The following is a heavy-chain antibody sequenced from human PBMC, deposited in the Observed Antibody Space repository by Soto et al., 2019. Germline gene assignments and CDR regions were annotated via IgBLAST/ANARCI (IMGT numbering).Heavy chain of an antibody. J-gene: IGHJ6*02. CDR1: GDTSNNYV. CDR2: IVPTFASA. CDR3: ARSLAYYDFWSGYYPNGMDL. Sequence: QVPLEQSGTEVKKPGSSVKVSCKASGDTSNNYVVSWVRQAPGQGLEWMGGIVPTFASANYAQKFQGRVSITADESTSTVYVELNSLMSEDTAVYYCARSLAYYDFWSGYYPNGMDLWGQGTTVTVSS. D-gene: IGHD3-3*01. V-gene: IGHV1-69*01.